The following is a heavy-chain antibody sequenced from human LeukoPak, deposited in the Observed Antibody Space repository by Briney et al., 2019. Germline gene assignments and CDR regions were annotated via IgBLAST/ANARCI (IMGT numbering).Heavy chain of an antibody. V-gene: IGHV4-4*07. J-gene: IGHJ6*03. D-gene: IGHD1-1*01. CDR1: GGSISSYY. CDR2: IYTSGST. CDR3: ARGRGERRSPYYYYYMDV. Sequence: SETLSLTCTVSGGSISSYYRSWIRQPAGKGLEWIGRIYTSGSTNYNPSLKSRVTMSVDTSKNQFSLKLSSVTAADTAVYYCARGRGERRSPYYYYYMDVWGKGTTVTVSS.